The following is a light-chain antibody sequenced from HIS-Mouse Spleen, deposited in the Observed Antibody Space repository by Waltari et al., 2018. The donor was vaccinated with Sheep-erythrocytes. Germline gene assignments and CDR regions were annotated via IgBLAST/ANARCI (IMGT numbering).Light chain of an antibody. CDR3: CSYAGSYNHV. CDR1: SSDVGGYNY. CDR2: DVS. Sequence: QSALTQPRSVSGSPGQSVTISCTGTSSDVGGYNYVSWYQQHPGKAPKLMIYDVSKRPPGSPDRFSGSKSGNTASLTISGLQAEDEADYYCCSYAGSYNHVFATGTKVTVL. V-gene: IGLV2-11*01. J-gene: IGLJ1*01.